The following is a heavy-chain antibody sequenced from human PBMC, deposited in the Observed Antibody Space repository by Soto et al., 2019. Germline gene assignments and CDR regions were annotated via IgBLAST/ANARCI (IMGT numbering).Heavy chain of an antibody. Sequence: QVQLEQSGAEVKKPGSSVKVSCKASGGNFRTYAFTWVRQAPGQGLEWMGGIIPVFASATSAQKFQGRVTIIADECTNTVQMEVSGMRSEGTAVYYCARVRTGFYGSGSTSSRFSYGMDGWGQGTAVTVSS. J-gene: IGHJ6*02. V-gene: IGHV1-69*12. CDR3: ARVRTGFYGSGSTSSRFSYGMDG. CDR1: GGNFRTYA. D-gene: IGHD3-10*01. CDR2: IIPVFASA.